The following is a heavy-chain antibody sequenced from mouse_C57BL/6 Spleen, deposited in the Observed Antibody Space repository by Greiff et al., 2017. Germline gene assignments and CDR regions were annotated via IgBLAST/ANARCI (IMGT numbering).Heavy chain of an antibody. J-gene: IGHJ3*01. CDR2: IHPNSGST. V-gene: IGHV1-64*01. Sequence: QVQLQQPGAELVKPGASVKLSCKASGYTFTSYWMHWVKQRPGQGLEWIGMIHPNSGSTNYNEKFKSKATLTVDKSSSTAYMQLSSLTSEDSAVYYCASSLYDYGSGGFAYWGQGTLVTVSA. CDR3: ASSLYDYGSGGFAY. CDR1: GYTFTSYW. D-gene: IGHD1-1*01.